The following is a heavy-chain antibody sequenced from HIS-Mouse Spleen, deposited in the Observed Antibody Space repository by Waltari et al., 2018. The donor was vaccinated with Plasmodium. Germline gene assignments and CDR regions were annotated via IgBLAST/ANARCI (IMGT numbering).Heavy chain of an antibody. CDR1: GFTVRSNY. V-gene: IGHV3-53*02. J-gene: IGHJ4*02. D-gene: IGHD6-13*01. CDR3: ARGNSGYSSSWYLFDY. CDR2: SYSGGRT. Sequence: EVQLVETGGGLIQPGGSLRLSCAASGFTVRSNYMSWVRQAPGKGLGWGLVSYSGGRTSYAGAVKGRFTIARDNSKNTLYLQMNSLRAEDTAVYYCARGNSGYSSSWYLFDYWGQGTLVTVSS.